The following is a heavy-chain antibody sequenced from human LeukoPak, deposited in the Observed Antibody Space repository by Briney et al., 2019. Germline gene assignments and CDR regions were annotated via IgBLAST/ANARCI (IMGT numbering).Heavy chain of an antibody. V-gene: IGHV1-18*01. CDR3: ASTYCTNGVCYGGGYDY. D-gene: IGHD2-8*01. J-gene: IGHJ4*02. Sequence: ASVTVSCKASGYTFTSYGISWVRQAPGQGLEWMGWISAFNGNTNYAQKLQGRVTMTTDTSTSTLYMELRSLRSDDTAVYYCASTYCTNGVCYGGGYDYWSQGTLVTVSS. CDR1: GYTFTSYG. CDR2: ISAFNGNT.